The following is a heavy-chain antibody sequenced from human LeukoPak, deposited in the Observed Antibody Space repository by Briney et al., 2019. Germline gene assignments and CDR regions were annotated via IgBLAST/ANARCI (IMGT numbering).Heavy chain of an antibody. V-gene: IGHV3-30*02. CDR3: AKNPTPYCSSTSCPPFDY. Sequence: GGSLRLSCTASGFTFGNHGMHWVRQSPGKGLEWVAVIWYDGSNKYYANSVKGRFTISRDNSKNTLYLQMNSLRAEDTAVYYCAKNPTPYCSSTSCPPFDYWGQGTLVTVSS. CDR1: GFTFGNHG. D-gene: IGHD2-2*01. J-gene: IGHJ4*02. CDR2: IWYDGSNK.